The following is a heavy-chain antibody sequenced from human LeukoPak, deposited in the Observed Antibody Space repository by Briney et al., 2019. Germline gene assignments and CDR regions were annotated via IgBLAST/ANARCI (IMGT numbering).Heavy chain of an antibody. CDR1: GYTFTTYN. J-gene: IGHJ3*02. CDR3: AREWCGGDCYTLTDAFDI. Sequence: ASVKVSCKASGYTFTTYNINWVRQAPGQGLEWMGWISGYNGNTNYAQKLQGRVTMTTDTSTSTAYMELSSLRSEDTAVYYCAREWCGGDCYTLTDAFDIWGQGTMVTVSS. V-gene: IGHV1-18*01. CDR2: ISGYNGNT. D-gene: IGHD2-21*02.